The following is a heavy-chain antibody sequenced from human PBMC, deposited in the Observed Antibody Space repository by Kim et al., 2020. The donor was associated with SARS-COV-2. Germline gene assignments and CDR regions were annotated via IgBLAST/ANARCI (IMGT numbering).Heavy chain of an antibody. J-gene: IGHJ6*01. CDR2: ISWNSGSI. CDR1: GFTFDDYA. CDR3: AKDGSIAVAGCYYYYGMDV. V-gene: IGHV3-9*01. D-gene: IGHD6-19*01. Sequence: GGSLRLSCAASGFTFDDYAMHWVRQAPGKGLEWVAGISWNSGSIGYADSVKGRFTISRDNAKNSLYLQMNSLRAEDTALYYCAKDGSIAVAGCYYYYGMDVWRQGTTVTVSS.